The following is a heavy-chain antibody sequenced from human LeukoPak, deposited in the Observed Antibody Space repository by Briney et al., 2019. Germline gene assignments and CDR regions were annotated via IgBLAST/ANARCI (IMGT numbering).Heavy chain of an antibody. D-gene: IGHD3-22*01. Sequence: SVKVSCKASGGTFSSYAISWVRHPPGQGLEWMRGNIPIFGTANYAQKFQGRVTITSDESTSTAYRELSSLRSEDTAVYYCARTNTYYYDSSGYYDWGQGTLVTVSS. CDR1: GGTFSSYA. J-gene: IGHJ4*02. CDR2: NIPIFGTA. CDR3: ARTNTYYYDSSGYYD. V-gene: IGHV1-69*13.